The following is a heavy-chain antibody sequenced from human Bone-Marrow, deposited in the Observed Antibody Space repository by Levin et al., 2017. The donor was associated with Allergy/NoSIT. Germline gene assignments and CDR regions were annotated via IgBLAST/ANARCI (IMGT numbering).Heavy chain of an antibody. Sequence: PGESLKISCKASGYTFTSYDINWVRQATGQGLEWMGWMNPNSGNTGYAQKFQGRVTMTRNTSISTAYMELSSLRSEDTAVYYCASGRVHPTAFDPWGQGTLVTVSS. CDR2: MNPNSGNT. V-gene: IGHV1-8*01. J-gene: IGHJ5*02. D-gene: IGHD1-1*01. CDR3: ASGRVHPTAFDP. CDR1: GYTFTSYD.